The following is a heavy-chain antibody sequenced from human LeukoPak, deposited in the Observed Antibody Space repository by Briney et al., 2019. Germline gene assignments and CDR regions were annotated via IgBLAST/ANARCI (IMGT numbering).Heavy chain of an antibody. Sequence: SETLCPTCTVSGGSISSYYWSWIRQPPGKGLEWIGYIYYSGSTNYNPSLKSRVTISVDTSKNQFSLKLSSVTAADTAVYYCARVVVVVAATPVWFDPWGQGTLVTVSS. J-gene: IGHJ5*02. CDR1: GGSISSYY. CDR3: ARVVVVVAATPVWFDP. D-gene: IGHD2-15*01. CDR2: IYYSGST. V-gene: IGHV4-59*01.